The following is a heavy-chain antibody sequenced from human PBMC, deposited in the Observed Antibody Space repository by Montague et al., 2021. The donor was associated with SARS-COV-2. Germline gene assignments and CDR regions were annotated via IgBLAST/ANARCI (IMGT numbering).Heavy chain of an antibody. CDR1: GGSISDSNFH. J-gene: IGHJ4*02. Sequence: SETLSLTCTVSGGSISDSNFHWGWIRQPPGKGLEWIGTLYYSGSTYYNPSLKSRVTISVDTSKNQFSLKLSSVTAADTAVYYCARGWFSPMLVVVIRGPFDYWGQGALVTVSS. V-gene: IGHV4-39*07. CDR3: ARGWFSPMLVVVIRGPFDY. CDR2: LYYSGST. D-gene: IGHD3-22*01.